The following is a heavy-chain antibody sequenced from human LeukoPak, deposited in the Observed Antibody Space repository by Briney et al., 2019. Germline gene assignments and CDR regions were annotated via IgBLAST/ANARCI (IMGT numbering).Heavy chain of an antibody. CDR3: AREGRRYFDWFRDPLNWFDP. J-gene: IGHJ5*02. CDR2: IYYSGST. CDR1: GGSISSSSYY. V-gene: IGHV4-39*07. Sequence: SETLSLTCTVSGGSISSSSYYWGWIRQPPGKGLEWIGSIYYSGSTYYNPSLKSRVTISVDTSKNQFSLKLSSVTAADTAVYYCAREGRRYFDWFRDPLNWFDPWGQGTLVTVSS. D-gene: IGHD3-9*01.